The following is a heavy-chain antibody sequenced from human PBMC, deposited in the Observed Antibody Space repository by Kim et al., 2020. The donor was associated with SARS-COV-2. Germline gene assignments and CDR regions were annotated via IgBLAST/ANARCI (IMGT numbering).Heavy chain of an antibody. CDR1: GGSFSGYY. V-gene: IGHV4-34*01. CDR3: ARAYYDFWSGYYLDY. Sequence: ETLSLTCAVYGGSFSGYYWSWIRQPPGKGLEWIGEINHSGSTNYNPSLKSRVTISVDTSKNQFSLKLSSVTAADTAVYYCARAYYDFWSGYYLDYWGQGTLVTVSS. CDR2: INHSGST. D-gene: IGHD3-3*01. J-gene: IGHJ4*02.